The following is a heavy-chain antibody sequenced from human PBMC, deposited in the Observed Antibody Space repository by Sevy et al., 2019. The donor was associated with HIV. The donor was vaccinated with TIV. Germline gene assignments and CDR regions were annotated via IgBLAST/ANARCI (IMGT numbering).Heavy chain of an antibody. J-gene: IGHJ6*02. CDR2: IYYSGST. V-gene: IGHV4-30-4*01. Sequence: SETLSLTCTVSGGSISSGDYYWSWIRQPPGKGLEWIGYIYYSGSTYYNPSLKSRVTISVDTSKNQFSLRVSSVTAAYTAVYYCARDVRTYGDYGGGYYYYGMDVWGQGTTVTVSS. CDR3: ARDVRTYGDYGGGYYYYGMDV. D-gene: IGHD4-17*01. CDR1: GGSISSGDYY.